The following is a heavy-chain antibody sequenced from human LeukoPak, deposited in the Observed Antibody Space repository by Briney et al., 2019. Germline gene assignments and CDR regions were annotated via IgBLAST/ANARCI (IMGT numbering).Heavy chain of an antibody. V-gene: IGHV1-8*03. CDR1: GGTFTSYD. Sequence: ASVKVSCKASGGTFTSYDINWVRQATGQGLEWMGWMNPNSGNTGYAQKFQGRVTITRNTSISTAYMELSSLRSEDTAVYYCARGRNIRHFDWLSQPLYYYYYYMDVWGKGTTVTVSS. J-gene: IGHJ6*03. CDR2: MNPNSGNT. CDR3: ARGRNIRHFDWLSQPLYYYYYYMDV. D-gene: IGHD3-9*01.